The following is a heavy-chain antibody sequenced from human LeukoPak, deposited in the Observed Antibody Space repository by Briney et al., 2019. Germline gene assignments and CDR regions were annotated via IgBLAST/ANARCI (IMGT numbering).Heavy chain of an antibody. J-gene: IGHJ5*01. V-gene: IGHV1-18*01. D-gene: IGHD2-15*01. Sequence: PEASVKVSCKASGYTFINHGISWVRQAPGQGLEWMGWISAYNGRTEYAPNLQDRVTMTTDTSTTTAYMELRSLTSDDTAVYYCGRCSPNPNDSWGQGTLVTVSS. CDR1: GYTFINHG. CDR3: GRCSPNPNDS. CDR2: ISAYNGRT.